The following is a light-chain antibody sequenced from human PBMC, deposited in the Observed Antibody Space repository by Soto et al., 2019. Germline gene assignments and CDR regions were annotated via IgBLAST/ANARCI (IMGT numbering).Light chain of an antibody. CDR3: SSYAASYTYV. J-gene: IGLJ1*01. V-gene: IGLV2-8*01. CDR2: EVT. Sequence: QSALTQPPSASGSPGQSVTISCTGTSSDIGDYDYVSWYQQHPGKAPKLIIYEVTKRPSGVPDRFSGSKSGNSASLTVSGLQAEDEGDYFCSSYAASYTYVFGPGTKLTVL. CDR1: SSDIGDYDY.